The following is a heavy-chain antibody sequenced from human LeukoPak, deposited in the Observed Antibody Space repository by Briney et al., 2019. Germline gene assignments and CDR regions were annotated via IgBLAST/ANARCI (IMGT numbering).Heavy chain of an antibody. V-gene: IGHV1-2*02. CDR3: ARGADSSGFFWVFDP. D-gene: IGHD3-22*01. Sequence: ASVKVSCKASGYTFSGYYLHWVRQAPGQGLEWMGWINPNSGGTNYAQKLQGRVTMTTDTSTSTAYMELRSLRSDDTAVYYCARGADSSGFFWVFDPWGQGTLVTVSS. CDR2: INPNSGGT. J-gene: IGHJ5*02. CDR1: GYTFSGYY.